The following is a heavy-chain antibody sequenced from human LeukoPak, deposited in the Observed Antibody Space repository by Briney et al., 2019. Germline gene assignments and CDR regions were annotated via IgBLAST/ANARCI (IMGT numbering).Heavy chain of an antibody. CDR2: IGSSGSGGNT. Sequence: GGSLRLSCVASGVTLSNYAMSWARQAPGKGLEWVSGIGSSGSGGNTYYADSVKGRFTISRDSSRNTLFLHMNTLRAEDTAIYYCAKDRTVGASYWYFDLWGRGTLVTVSS. D-gene: IGHD1-26*01. CDR1: GVTLSNYA. V-gene: IGHV3-23*01. CDR3: AKDRTVGASYWYFDL. J-gene: IGHJ2*01.